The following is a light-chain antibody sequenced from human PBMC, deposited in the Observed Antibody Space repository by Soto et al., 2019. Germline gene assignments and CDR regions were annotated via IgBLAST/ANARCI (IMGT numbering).Light chain of an antibody. J-gene: IGKJ5*01. CDR1: QSLLHITGETF. CDR2: EVS. Sequence: DVVMTQPPLSLSVAPGQPASISCKSSQSLLHITGETFLFWYLQKPGQSPQLLIYEVSTRVSGVPDRFSGSGSGTDFTLEISRVETDDVGIYYCMQSKQSPPPFGHGALLEIK. CDR3: MQSKQSPPP. V-gene: IGKV2D-29*02.